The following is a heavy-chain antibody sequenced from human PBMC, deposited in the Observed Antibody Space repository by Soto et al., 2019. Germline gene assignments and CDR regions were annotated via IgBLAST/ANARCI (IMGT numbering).Heavy chain of an antibody. J-gene: IGHJ4*02. CDR1: GFTFSTYA. Sequence: GGSLRLSCAASGFTFSTYAMNWVRQAPGKGLEWVSGISGSGDRTYYADSVKGRFTISRDDSKNILYMQMNSLRAEDTAVYYCARAIFFYGSGSYFPGDHWGQGTLVTVSS. CDR2: ISGSGDRT. D-gene: IGHD3-10*01. CDR3: ARAIFFYGSGSYFPGDH. V-gene: IGHV3-23*01.